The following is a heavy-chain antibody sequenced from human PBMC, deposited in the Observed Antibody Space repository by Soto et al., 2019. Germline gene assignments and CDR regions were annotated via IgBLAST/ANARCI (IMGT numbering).Heavy chain of an antibody. V-gene: IGHV1-8*01. CDR1: GYTFTSYD. J-gene: IGHJ6*02. CDR3: ARGPNYDFWSGPLTYYYYYGMDV. CDR2: MNPNSGNT. D-gene: IGHD3-3*01. Sequence: ASVKVSCKASGYTFTSYDINWMRQATGQGLEWMGWMNPNSGNTGYAQKFQGRVTMTRNTSISTAYMELSSLRSEDTAVYYCARGPNYDFWSGPLTYYYYYGMDVWGQGTTVTVSS.